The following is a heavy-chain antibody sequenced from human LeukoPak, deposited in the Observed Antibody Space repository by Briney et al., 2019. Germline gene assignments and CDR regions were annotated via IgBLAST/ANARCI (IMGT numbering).Heavy chain of an antibody. CDR2: IHPSGML. J-gene: IGHJ4*02. V-gene: IGHV4-31*03. CDR3: SRGLDSRKLGY. CDR1: GASFNSDDQY. Sequence: SETLSLTCTVSGASFNSDDQYWNWIRQSPGKGLEWIGSIHPSGMLYNNPSLESRVTMSRDTSKNQFSLNLNSVTAADTAVYFCSRGLDSRKLGYWGRESWSPSPQ. D-gene: IGHD3-22*01.